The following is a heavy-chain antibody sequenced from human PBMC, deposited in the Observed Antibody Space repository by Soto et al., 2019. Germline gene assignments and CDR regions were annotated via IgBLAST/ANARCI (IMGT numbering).Heavy chain of an antibody. CDR2: IRNSGDTI. CDR1: GFTFSDNS. Sequence: PGGSLRLSCAASGFTFSDNSMSWIRQAPGKGLEWVSYIRNSGDTIYYADSVRGRFTLSRDNAKNSLYLQMNSLRAEDSAVYYCAISTFSIWGTYRYFDHWGQGGLVTVSS. D-gene: IGHD3-16*02. J-gene: IGHJ4*02. V-gene: IGHV3-11*01. CDR3: AISTFSIWGTYRYFDH.